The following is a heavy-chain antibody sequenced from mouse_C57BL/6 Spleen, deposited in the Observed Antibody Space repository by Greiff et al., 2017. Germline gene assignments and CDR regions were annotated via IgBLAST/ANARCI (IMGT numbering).Heavy chain of an antibody. CDR3: ARGGDYYGSSNYAMDY. CDR2: IDPGSGGT. J-gene: IGHJ4*01. D-gene: IGHD1-1*01. V-gene: IGHV1-62-3*01. Sequence: QVQLQQPGAELVKPGASVKLSCKASGYTFTSYWMHWVKQRPGRGLEWIGRIDPGSGGTNYNEKFKGKATLTADKSSSTAYMQLSSLTSEDSAVYFCARGGDYYGSSNYAMDYWGQGTSVTVSS. CDR1: GYTFTSYW.